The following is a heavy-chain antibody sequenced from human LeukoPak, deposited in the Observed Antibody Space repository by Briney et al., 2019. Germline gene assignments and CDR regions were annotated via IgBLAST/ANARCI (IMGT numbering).Heavy chain of an antibody. CDR3: AREGGGSYQATWFDP. V-gene: IGHV1-18*01. Sequence: ASVKVSCKASGGTFSSYAISWVRQAPGQGLEWMGWISAYNGNTNYAQKLQGRVTMTTDTSTSTAYMELRSLRSDDTAVYYCAREGGGSYQATWFDPWGQGTLVTVSS. CDR2: ISAYNGNT. CDR1: GGTFSSYA. D-gene: IGHD3-16*02. J-gene: IGHJ5*02.